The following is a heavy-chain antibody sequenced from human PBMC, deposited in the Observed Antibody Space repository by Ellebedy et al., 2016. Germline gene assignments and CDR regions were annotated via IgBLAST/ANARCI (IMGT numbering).Heavy chain of an antibody. CDR1: GGSISNYY. J-gene: IGHJ6*03. D-gene: IGHD5-12*01. CDR2: IYSSGTT. CDR3: ATHSRPSGYDPSYYYYYYMDV. Sequence: SETLSLTCTVSGGSISNYYWTWIRQTPGKGLEWIGYIYSSGTTKYNPSLKSRVTMSVDTSKNQFSLKLSSVTAADTAIYYCATHSRPSGYDPSYYYYYYMDVWGKGTTVTVSS. V-gene: IGHV4-59*13.